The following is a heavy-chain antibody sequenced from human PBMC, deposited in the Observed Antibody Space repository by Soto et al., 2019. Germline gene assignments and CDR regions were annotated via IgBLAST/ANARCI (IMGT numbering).Heavy chain of an antibody. Sequence: GGSLRLSCAASGFTFSSYGMHWVRQAPGKGLEWVAVIWYDGSNKYYADSVKGRFTISRDNSKNTLYLQMNSLRAEDTAVYYCARDQRLGSSWYEVGYYYYGMDVWGQGTTVTVSS. V-gene: IGHV3-33*01. CDR2: IWYDGSNK. D-gene: IGHD6-13*01. CDR1: GFTFSSYG. J-gene: IGHJ6*02. CDR3: ARDQRLGSSWYEVGYYYYGMDV.